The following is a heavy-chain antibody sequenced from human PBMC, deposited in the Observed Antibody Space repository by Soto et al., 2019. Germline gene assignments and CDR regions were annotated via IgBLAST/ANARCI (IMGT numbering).Heavy chain of an antibody. J-gene: IGHJ6*02. V-gene: IGHV5-51*01. CDR1: GYSFTSYW. D-gene: IGHD3-3*01. CDR3: ARRPIFGVGIRDNGMDV. CDR2: IYPGDPDT. Sequence: LGESLKISCKGSGYSFTSYWIAWVRQMPGKGLEWMGIIYPGDPDTRYSPSFQGQVTISADKSISTAYLQWSSLKASDTAMYYCARRPIFGVGIRDNGMDVWGQGTTVTVSS.